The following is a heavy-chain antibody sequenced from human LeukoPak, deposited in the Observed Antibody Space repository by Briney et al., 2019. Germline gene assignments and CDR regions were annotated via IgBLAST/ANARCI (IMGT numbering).Heavy chain of an antibody. D-gene: IGHD6-19*01. J-gene: IGHJ4*02. V-gene: IGHV5-51*01. CDR2: IYPGDSDT. CDR3: ATSAYSSGCNY. CDR1: GYSFTSYW. Sequence: GESLKISCKGSGYSFTSYWIAWVRQTPGKGLEWMGIIYPGDSDTRYSPSFQGQVTISADKSISTAYLQWCSLKASDTAMYYCATSAYSSGCNYWGQGTLVTVSS.